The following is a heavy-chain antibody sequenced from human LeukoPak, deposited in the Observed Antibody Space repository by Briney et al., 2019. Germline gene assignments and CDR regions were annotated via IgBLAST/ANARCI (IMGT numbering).Heavy chain of an antibody. CDR3: ARGMISSWAFDY. J-gene: IGHJ4*02. V-gene: IGHV1-69*05. CDR2: IIPIFGTA. D-gene: IGHD6-13*01. Sequence: ASVKVSCKASGGTFSSYAISWGRQAPGQGLEWMGRIIPIFGTANDAQKFQGRVTITTDESTSTAYMELSSLRSEDTAVYYCARGMISSWAFDYWGQGTLVTVSS. CDR1: GGTFSSYA.